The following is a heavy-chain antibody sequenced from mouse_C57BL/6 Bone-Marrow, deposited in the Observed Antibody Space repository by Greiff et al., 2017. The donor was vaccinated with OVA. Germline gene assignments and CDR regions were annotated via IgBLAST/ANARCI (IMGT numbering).Heavy chain of an antibody. D-gene: IGHD1-1*01. Sequence: EVQLVESGGGLVQPGGSMKLSCVASGFTFSNYWMNWVRQSPEKGLEWVAQIRLKSDNYATHYAESVKGRFTISRDDSKSSVYLQMNNLRAEDTGIDYDTAYYYGSSYYFDYWGQGTTLTVSS. CDR2: IRLKSDNYAT. CDR1: GFTFSNYW. CDR3: TAYYYGSSYYFDY. V-gene: IGHV6-3*01. J-gene: IGHJ2*01.